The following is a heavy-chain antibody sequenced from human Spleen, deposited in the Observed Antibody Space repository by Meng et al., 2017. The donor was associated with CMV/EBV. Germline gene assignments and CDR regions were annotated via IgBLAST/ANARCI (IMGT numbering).Heavy chain of an antibody. Sequence: GGSLRLSCAASGFTVSSNYMNWVRQAPGKGLEWVSVIYSGGSAYYADSVRDRFTISRDNSKNTVHLQMNSLRAEDTAVYYCTRDWGPRYDFWSGDAFDIWDQGTMVTVSS. J-gene: IGHJ3*02. CDR1: GFTVSSNY. D-gene: IGHD3-3*01. CDR2: IYSGGSA. V-gene: IGHV3-53*01. CDR3: TRDWGPRYDFWSGDAFDI.